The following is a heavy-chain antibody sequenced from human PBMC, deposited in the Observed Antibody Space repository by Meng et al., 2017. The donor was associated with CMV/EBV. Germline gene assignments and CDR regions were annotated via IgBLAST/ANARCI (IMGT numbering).Heavy chain of an antibody. Sequence: SCKASEVTFSRYAISWVRQAPGQELEGMGIINPSGGSTSYAQKFQGRVTMTRDTSTSTVYMELSSLRSEDTAVYYCARGGTAAPLDYWGQGTLVTVSS. V-gene: IGHV1-46*01. CDR2: INPSGGST. D-gene: IGHD2-21*02. J-gene: IGHJ4*02. CDR1: EVTFSRYA. CDR3: ARGGTAAPLDY.